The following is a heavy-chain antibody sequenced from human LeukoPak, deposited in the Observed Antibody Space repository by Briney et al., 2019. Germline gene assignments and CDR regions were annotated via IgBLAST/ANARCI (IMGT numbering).Heavy chain of an antibody. CDR2: ISYDGSNK. J-gene: IGHJ5*02. CDR3: AKDPSSITMVRGAT. V-gene: IGHV3-30*18. CDR1: GFTFSSYG. D-gene: IGHD3-10*01. Sequence: GGSLRLSCAASGFTFSSYGMHWVRQAPGKGLEWVAVISYDGSNKYYADSVKGRFTISRDNSKNTLYLQMNSLRAEDTAVYYCAKDPSSITMVRGATWGQGTLVTVSS.